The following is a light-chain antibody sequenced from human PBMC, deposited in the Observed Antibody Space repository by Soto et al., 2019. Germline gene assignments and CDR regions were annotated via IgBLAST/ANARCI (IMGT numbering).Light chain of an antibody. CDR1: QSVSTN. J-gene: IGKJ1*01. V-gene: IGKV3-15*01. CDR3: QQYSDWLRT. Sequence: EIVMTQSPDTLSVSPGERATLSCRASQSVSTNLAWYQQKPGQAPRLLLYGASTRATGIPARFSGSGSGTEFTLTISSRQSEDFAVYYCQQYSDWLRTFGQGAKVEIK. CDR2: GAS.